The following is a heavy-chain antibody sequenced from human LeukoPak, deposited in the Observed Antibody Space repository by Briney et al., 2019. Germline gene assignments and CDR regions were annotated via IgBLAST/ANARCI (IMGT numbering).Heavy chain of an antibody. CDR1: GGSVSSGSYY. CDR3: ARRDNVGYYSWFDP. V-gene: IGHV4-61*01. CDR2: IYYSGST. D-gene: IGHD3-22*01. J-gene: IGHJ5*02. Sequence: SETLSLTCTVSGGSVSSGSYYWSWIRQPPGKGLEWIGYIYYSGSTNYNPSLKSRVTISVDTSKNQFSLKLTSVTAADTAVYYCARRDNVGYYSWFDPWGQGTLVTVSS.